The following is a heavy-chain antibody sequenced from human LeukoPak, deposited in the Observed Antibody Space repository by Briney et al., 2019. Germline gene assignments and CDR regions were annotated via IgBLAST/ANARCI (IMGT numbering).Heavy chain of an antibody. D-gene: IGHD1-26*01. CDR3: GKYLPATVGANDY. J-gene: IGHJ4*02. V-gene: IGHV3-23*01. CDR1: GFTFSSYP. CDR2: ISGSGGAT. Sequence: GGSLRLSCAASGFTFSSYPMTWVRQARGKGLDWVSVISGSGGATVYGDSAQGRFTISRDNSRDTLYLQMSSLRAEDTAVYYCGKYLPATVGANDYWGRGTLVTVSS.